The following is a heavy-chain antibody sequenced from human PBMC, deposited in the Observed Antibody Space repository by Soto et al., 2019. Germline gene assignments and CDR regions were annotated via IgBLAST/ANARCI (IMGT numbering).Heavy chain of an antibody. CDR3: ARQEYSSSGFDY. Sequence: QLQLQESGPGLVKPSETLSLTCTVSGGSISSSSYYWGWIRQPPGKGLEWIGSIYYSGSTYYNPSLKSRVTISVDTSNNQFSLKRSSVTAADTAVYYCARQEYSSSGFDYWGKGTLVTVSS. D-gene: IGHD6-13*01. V-gene: IGHV4-39*01. CDR2: IYYSGST. J-gene: IGHJ4*02. CDR1: GGSISSSSYY.